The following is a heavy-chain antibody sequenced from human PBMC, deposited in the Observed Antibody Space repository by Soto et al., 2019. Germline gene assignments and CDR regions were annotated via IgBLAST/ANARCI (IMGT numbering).Heavy chain of an antibody. CDR2: IRSSSSSSSTI. J-gene: IGHJ3*02. Sequence: EVQLVESGGGLVQPGGSLRLSCAASGFTFSSYSMNWVRQAPGKGLEWLSYIRSSSSSSSTIYYADSVKGRFTIARDNAKKSLDLQMNSLRAEDTAVYYCARAAGYCSSTSCPPEHAFDIWGQGTMVTVSS. V-gene: IGHV3-48*01. CDR3: ARAAGYCSSTSCPPEHAFDI. D-gene: IGHD2-2*01. CDR1: GFTFSSYS.